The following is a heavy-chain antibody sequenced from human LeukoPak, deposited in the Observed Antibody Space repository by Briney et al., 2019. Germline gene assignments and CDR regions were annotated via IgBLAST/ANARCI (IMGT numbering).Heavy chain of an antibody. Sequence: GGSLRLSCAASGFTFSTFAMIWVRQPPGKGLEWVSSIFPSGGEIHYADSVRGRFTISRDNSKNTLYLQMNSLRAEDTAVYYCAKDDGSKIVGAVYYWGQGTLVTVSS. V-gene: IGHV3-23*01. CDR2: IFPSGGEI. D-gene: IGHD1-26*01. J-gene: IGHJ4*02. CDR3: AKDDGSKIVGAVYY. CDR1: GFTFSTFA.